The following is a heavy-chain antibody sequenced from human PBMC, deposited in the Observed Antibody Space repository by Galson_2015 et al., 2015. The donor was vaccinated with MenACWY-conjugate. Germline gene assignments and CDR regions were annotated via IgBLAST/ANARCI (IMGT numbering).Heavy chain of an antibody. V-gene: IGHV4-34*01. CDR2: INHSGST. Sequence: ETLSLTCAVYGGSFSGYYWSWIRQPPGKGLEWIGEINHSGSTNYNPSLKSRVTISVDTSKNQFSLKLSSVTAADTAVYYCASVEYGSGSYLGRVHDYWGQGTLVTVSS. D-gene: IGHD3-10*01. CDR1: GGSFSGYY. J-gene: IGHJ4*02. CDR3: ASVEYGSGSYLGRVHDY.